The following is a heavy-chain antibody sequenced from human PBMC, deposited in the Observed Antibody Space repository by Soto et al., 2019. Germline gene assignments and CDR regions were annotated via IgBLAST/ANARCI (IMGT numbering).Heavy chain of an antibody. V-gene: IGHV1-69*13. Sequence: SVKVSCKASGGTFSSYAISWVRQAPGQGLEWMGGIIPIFGTANYAQKFQGRVTITADESTSTAYMELSSLRSGDTAVYYCARDLVDTAMAVYYYYYGMDVWGQGTTVTVSS. CDR2: IIPIFGTA. J-gene: IGHJ6*02. CDR3: ARDLVDTAMAVYYYYYGMDV. CDR1: GGTFSSYA. D-gene: IGHD5-18*01.